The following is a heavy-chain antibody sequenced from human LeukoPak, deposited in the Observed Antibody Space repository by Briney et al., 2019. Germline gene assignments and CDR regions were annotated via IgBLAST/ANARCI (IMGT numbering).Heavy chain of an antibody. CDR3: ARHDCSSTSCYLQYYFDY. V-gene: IGHV4-39*01. J-gene: IGHJ4*02. CDR2: IYYSGST. Sequence: SETLSLTCTVSGGSISSSSYYWGWIRQPPGKGLEWIGSIYYSGSTYYNPSLKSRVTISVDTSKNQFSLKLSSVTAADTAVYYCARHDCSSTSCYLQYYFDYWGQGTLVTVSS. D-gene: IGHD2-2*01. CDR1: GGSISSSSYY.